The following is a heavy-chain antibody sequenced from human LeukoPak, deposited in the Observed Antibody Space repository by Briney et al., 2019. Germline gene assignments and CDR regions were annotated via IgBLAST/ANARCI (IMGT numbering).Heavy chain of an antibody. CDR3: AKDPYEHFWSGYANDAFDI. CDR2: ISCSCGST. V-gene: IGHV3-23*01. J-gene: IGHJ3*02. Sequence: TGGSLRLSCAASGFTFSSYSMSWVRQAPGKGLEWVSAISCSCGSTSYADSVKGRFTIPRDNSKNTLYLQMNSLRAEDTAVYYCAKDPYEHFWSGYANDAFDIWGQGTMVPVSS. D-gene: IGHD3-3*02. CDR1: GFTFSSYS.